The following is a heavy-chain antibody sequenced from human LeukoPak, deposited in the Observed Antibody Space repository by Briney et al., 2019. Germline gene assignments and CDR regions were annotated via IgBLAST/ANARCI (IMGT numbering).Heavy chain of an antibody. Sequence: ASVKVSCKASGYTFTDYYIHWVRQAPGQGLEWMGWMNPYSGGTNCAQKFQGRVTMTRDTSISTAYMELSRLRSDDMAVYYCARVPYYSDSSAYANWFDPWGQGALVTVSS. CDR1: GYTFTDYY. V-gene: IGHV1-2*02. CDR3: ARVPYYSDSSAYANWFDP. CDR2: MNPYSGGT. J-gene: IGHJ5*02. D-gene: IGHD3-22*01.